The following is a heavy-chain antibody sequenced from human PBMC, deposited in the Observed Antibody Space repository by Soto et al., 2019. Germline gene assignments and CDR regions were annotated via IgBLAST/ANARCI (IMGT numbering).Heavy chain of an antibody. CDR1: GFTFSHYW. CDR2: INGDGRTT. D-gene: IGHD2-21*02. J-gene: IGHJ4*02. Sequence: EVELVESGGGVAQPGGSLRLSCAVSGFTFSHYWMHWVRQAPGGGLAWVSGINGDGRTTTYAESVKGRFTISRENAKNTMSLQMTSLRDADTAVYFCARAPHYGGNSGPEDSWGQGTLVTVSS. V-gene: IGHV3-74*03. CDR3: ARAPHYGGNSGPEDS.